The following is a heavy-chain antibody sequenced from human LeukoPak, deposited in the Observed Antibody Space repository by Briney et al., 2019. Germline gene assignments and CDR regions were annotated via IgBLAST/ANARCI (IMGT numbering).Heavy chain of an antibody. Sequence: GGSLRLSCAAYGFTFSDYYMRWIRPAPGKGLEWVSYISSNGTTIYYADSVKGPFTISRDNTKNSLYLQMNSLRAEDTSVYYCARGYCGGDCYSSFDYWGQGTLVTVSS. J-gene: IGHJ4*02. CDR3: ARGYCGGDCYSSFDY. V-gene: IGHV3-11*01. D-gene: IGHD2-21*02. CDR1: GFTFSDYY. CDR2: ISSNGTTI.